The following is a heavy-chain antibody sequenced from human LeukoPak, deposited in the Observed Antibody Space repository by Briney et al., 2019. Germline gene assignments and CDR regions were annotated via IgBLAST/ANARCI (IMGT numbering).Heavy chain of an antibody. CDR2: ISGSVGST. J-gene: IGHJ4*02. V-gene: IGHV3-23*01. Sequence: GGSLRLSCVASGFTFSSYAMSWVRQAPGKGLEWVSAISGSVGSTYYADSVKGRLTISRDNSKHTPYLQMNSLRAEDTAVYYCAKDFEVVSGVYYYDRSGYYFDYWGQGTLVTVSS. CDR1: GFTFSSYA. D-gene: IGHD3-22*01. CDR3: AKDFEVVSGVYYYDRSGYYFDY.